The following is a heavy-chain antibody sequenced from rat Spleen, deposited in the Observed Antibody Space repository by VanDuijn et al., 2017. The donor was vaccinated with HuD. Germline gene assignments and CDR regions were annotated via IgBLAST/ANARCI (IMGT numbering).Heavy chain of an antibody. D-gene: IGHD1-11*01. CDR1: GFTFNNYG. CDR3: ATGGFDY. Sequence: EVQLVESGGGLVQPGRSLKLSCAASGFTFNNYGMAWVRQAPTKGLEWVATISYDGISTYYRDSVRGRFTISRDNAKSSLYLQMDSLRSEDTATYYCATGGFDYWGQGVMVTVSS. J-gene: IGHJ2*01. V-gene: IGHV5-29*01. CDR2: ISYDGIST.